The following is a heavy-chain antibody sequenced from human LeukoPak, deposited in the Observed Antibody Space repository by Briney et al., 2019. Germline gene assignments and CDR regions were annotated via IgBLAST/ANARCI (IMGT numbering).Heavy chain of an antibody. Sequence: GGSLRLSCVGSGFTLGSYSMNWVRQAPGKGLEWVSLIERSSGHTFYADSVRGRFAISRDDAKNSLYLQMNSLRGEDTAVYCCVREDRDPRDLWGQGTLVTVSS. CDR3: VREDRDPRDL. CDR2: IERSSGHT. V-gene: IGHV3-21*06. J-gene: IGHJ5*02. CDR1: GFTLGSYS. D-gene: IGHD2-21*01.